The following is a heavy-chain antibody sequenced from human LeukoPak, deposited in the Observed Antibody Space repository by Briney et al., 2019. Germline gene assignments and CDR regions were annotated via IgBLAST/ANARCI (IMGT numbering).Heavy chain of an antibody. CDR2: ISRNGGST. CDR1: GFTFSSYA. D-gene: IGHD6-13*01. J-gene: IGHJ3*02. V-gene: IGHV3-64*01. CDR3: ARVYSSSWYSAFDI. Sequence: PGGSLRLSCAASGFTFSSYAMHWVRQAPGKGLEYVSAISRNGGSTYYANSLKGRFTISRDNSKNTLYLQMGSLRAEDMAVYYCARVYSSSWYSAFDIWGQGTVVTVSS.